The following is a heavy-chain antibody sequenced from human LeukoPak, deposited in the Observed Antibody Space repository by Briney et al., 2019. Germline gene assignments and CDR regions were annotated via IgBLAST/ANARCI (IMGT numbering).Heavy chain of an antibody. V-gene: IGHV4-34*01. CDR3: ARGATISETGYFDF. CDR1: GGSFSRYY. J-gene: IGHJ4*03. CDR2: IDHRGDT. D-gene: IGHD5-24*01. Sequence: SETLSLTCAVYGGSFSRYYWSWIRQSPGKGLEWIAEIDHRGDTNYNPSVKSRVTISVDTSKNQFSLKMRSLSAADTALYYCARGATISETGYFDFWGQGTLVTVYS.